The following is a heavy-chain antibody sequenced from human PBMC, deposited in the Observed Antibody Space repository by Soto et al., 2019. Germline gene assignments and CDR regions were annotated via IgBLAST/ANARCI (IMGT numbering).Heavy chain of an antibody. V-gene: IGHV4-61*08. Sequence: SETLSLTCAVSGDSISSGGFSWSWIRQPPGKGLEWIGYIYYSGSTNYNPSLKSRVTISVDTSKNQFSLKLSSVTAADTAVYYCARVWGGAFDIWGQGTMVTVS. CDR1: GDSISSGGFS. J-gene: IGHJ3*02. D-gene: IGHD3-10*01. CDR3: ARVWGGAFDI. CDR2: IYYSGST.